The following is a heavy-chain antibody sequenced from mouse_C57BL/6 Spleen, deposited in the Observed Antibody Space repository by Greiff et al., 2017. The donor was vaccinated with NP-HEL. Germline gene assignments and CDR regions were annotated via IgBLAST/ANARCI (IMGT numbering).Heavy chain of an antibody. V-gene: IGHV1-81*01. CDR1: GYTFTSYG. CDR3: ASPLFAY. J-gene: IGHJ3*01. CDR2: IYPRSGNT. Sequence: LVESGAELARPGASVKLSCKASGYTFTSYGISWVKQRTGQGLEWIGEIYPRSGNTYYNEKFKGKATLTADKSSSTAYMELRSLTSEDSAVYFCASPLFAYWGQGTLVTVSA.